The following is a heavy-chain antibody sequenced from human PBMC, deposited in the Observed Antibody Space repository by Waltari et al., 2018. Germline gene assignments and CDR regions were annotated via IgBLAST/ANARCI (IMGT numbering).Heavy chain of an antibody. V-gene: IGHV4-4*02. CDR2: VHRSGRT. Sequence: QLQLQQSGPGLVKPSESLSLTCAVSGDSVTDNDLYNWVRQSPDKGLEWIGQVHRSGRTNYNPSLASRVTVSMDTPNNQVSLRVTSTTAADTAIYYCARDRGRGLILDSWGQGILVTVSP. CDR3: ARDRGRGLILDS. J-gene: IGHJ1*01. CDR1: GDSVTDNDL. D-gene: IGHD2-15*01.